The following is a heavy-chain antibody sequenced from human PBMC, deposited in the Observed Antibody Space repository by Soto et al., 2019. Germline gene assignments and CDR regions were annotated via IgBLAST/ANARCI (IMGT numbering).Heavy chain of an antibody. J-gene: IGHJ4*02. Sequence: QVQLVESGGGVVQPGRSLRLSCAASGFTFSSYAMHWVRQAPGKGLEWVAVISYDGSNKYYADSVKGRFTISRDNSKNPRYLQMNSLRAEDTAVYYCAREGQDSVYFDYWGQGTLVTVSS. V-gene: IGHV3-30-3*01. D-gene: IGHD4-4*01. CDR3: AREGQDSVYFDY. CDR2: ISYDGSNK. CDR1: GFTFSSYA.